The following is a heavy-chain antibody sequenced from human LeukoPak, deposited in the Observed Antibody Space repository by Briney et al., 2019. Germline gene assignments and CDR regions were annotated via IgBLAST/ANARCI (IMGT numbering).Heavy chain of an antibody. CDR1: GFTMSDHY. J-gene: IGHJ4*02. CDR2: ISYDGSNK. Sequence: GGSLRLSCAASGFTMSDHYMDWVRQAPGKGLEWVAVISYDGSNKYYADSVKGRFTISRDNSKNTLYLQMNSLRAEDTAVYYCARGRGSRPYYFDYWGQGTLVTVSS. CDR3: ARGRGSRPYYFDY. D-gene: IGHD5-24*01. V-gene: IGHV3-30-3*01.